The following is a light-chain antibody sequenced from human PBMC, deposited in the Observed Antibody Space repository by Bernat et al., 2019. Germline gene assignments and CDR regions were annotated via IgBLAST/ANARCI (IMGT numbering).Light chain of an antibody. CDR3: QHYGTSPYT. CDR1: QRVSASY. J-gene: IGKJ2*01. Sequence: EVLLPQPPGTRSFYPGDRVTLSCKAPQRVSASYFAWYQQKPGQSPRLLIYGEAGRAAGVPDRFSGRASETEFPRTISGLGPEDFAVYYCQHYGTSPYTFGQGTKLEIK. CDR2: GEA. V-gene: IGKV3-20*01.